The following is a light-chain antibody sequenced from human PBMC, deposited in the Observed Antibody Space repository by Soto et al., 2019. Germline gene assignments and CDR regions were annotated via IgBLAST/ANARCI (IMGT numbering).Light chain of an antibody. CDR2: GAS. V-gene: IGKV3-20*01. CDR1: QSVDSRF. Sequence: EIVLTQSPGSLSLSPGERATLSCRASQSVDSRFFAWYQQRPGQAPRLLIYGASRRATGITDRFTGSGSGTGFALAINALEPEDAALYYCQQYDSSVTFGLGTKV. J-gene: IGKJ1*01. CDR3: QQYDSSVT.